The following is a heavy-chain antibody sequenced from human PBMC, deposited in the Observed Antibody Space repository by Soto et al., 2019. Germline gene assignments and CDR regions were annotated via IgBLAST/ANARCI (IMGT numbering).Heavy chain of an antibody. Sequence: RLGFAAWVFAGCNGWISWVRQAPGKGLEWVGRIKSKTDGGTTDYAAPVKGRFTISRDDSKNTLYLQMNSLKTEDTAVYYCTVEGALWGQGTLVTVSS. J-gene: IGHJ4*02. CDR3: TVEGAL. CDR2: IKSKTDGGTT. V-gene: IGHV3-15*01. CDR1: VFAGCNGW.